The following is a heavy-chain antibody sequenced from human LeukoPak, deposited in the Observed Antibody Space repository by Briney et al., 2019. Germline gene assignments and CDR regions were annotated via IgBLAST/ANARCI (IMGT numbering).Heavy chain of an antibody. CDR2: ISYDGSNK. Sequence: PGRSLRLSCAASGFTFSTYPIHWVRQAPGKGLEWVAVISYDGSNKYYADSVKGRFTISRDNSKNTLYLQMNSLRAEDTAVYYCARVGAAGGFDYWGQGTLVTVSS. CDR1: GFTFSTYP. V-gene: IGHV3-30*04. CDR3: ARVGAAGGFDY. J-gene: IGHJ4*02. D-gene: IGHD6-13*01.